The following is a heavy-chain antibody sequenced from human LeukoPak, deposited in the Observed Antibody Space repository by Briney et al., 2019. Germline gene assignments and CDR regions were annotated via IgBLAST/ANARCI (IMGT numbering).Heavy chain of an antibody. Sequence: GGSLRLSCVFPSLIFSHAWMNWVRQAPGKGLEWVANIKQGGSEKYYVDSVKGRFTISRDNAKNSLYLQMNNLRAENTAVYYCAGGIGWLIEVYWGQGTLVTVSS. CDR1: SLIFSHAW. CDR2: IKQGGSEK. V-gene: IGHV3-7*01. D-gene: IGHD6-19*01. J-gene: IGHJ4*02. CDR3: AGGIGWLIEVY.